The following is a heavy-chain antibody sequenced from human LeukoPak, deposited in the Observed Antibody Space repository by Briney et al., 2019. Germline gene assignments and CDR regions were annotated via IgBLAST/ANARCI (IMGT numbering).Heavy chain of an antibody. CDR3: ARGYSSSWNYLDY. J-gene: IGHJ4*02. D-gene: IGHD6-13*01. CDR2: VFDSGST. V-gene: IGHV4-59*01. CDR1: GGSISNYW. Sequence: SETLSLTCTASGGSISNYWWSWIRQPPGEGLEWIGYVFDSGSTNYNPSLKSRVTISVDTSKKQFSLKLSSVTAADTAVYYCARGYSSSWNYLDYWGQGTLVTVSS.